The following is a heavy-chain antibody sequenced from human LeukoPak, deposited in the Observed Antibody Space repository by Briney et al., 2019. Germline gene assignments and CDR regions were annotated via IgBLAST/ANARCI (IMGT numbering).Heavy chain of an antibody. CDR3: AYRSSSWYRGDAFDI. D-gene: IGHD6-13*01. V-gene: IGHV1-69*04. CDR1: GYTFTSYA. Sequence: ASVKVSCKASGYTFTSYAISWVRQAPGQGPEWMGRIIPILGIANYAQKFQGRVTITADKSTSTAYMELSSLRSEDTAVYYCAYRSSSWYRGDAFDIWGQGTMVTVSS. J-gene: IGHJ3*02. CDR2: IIPILGIA.